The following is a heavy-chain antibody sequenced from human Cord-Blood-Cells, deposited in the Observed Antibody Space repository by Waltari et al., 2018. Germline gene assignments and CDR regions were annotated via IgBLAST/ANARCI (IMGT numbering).Heavy chain of an antibody. D-gene: IGHD1-20*01. CDR3: ARVNLRNWYFDL. CDR1: GFTFGTDT. CDR2: ISSSSSYI. J-gene: IGHJ2*01. V-gene: IGHV3-21*01. Sequence: EVQLVESGGGLVKPGGSLRLSCAASGFTFGTDTMNWVRQAPGKGLEWVSSISSSSSYIYYADSVKGRFTISRDNAKNSLYLQMNSLRAEDTAVYYCARVNLRNWYFDLWGRGTLVTVSS.